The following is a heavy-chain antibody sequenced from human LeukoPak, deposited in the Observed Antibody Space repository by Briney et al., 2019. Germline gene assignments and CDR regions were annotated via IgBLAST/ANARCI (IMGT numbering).Heavy chain of an antibody. Sequence: SQTLSLTCVISGDSVSSNNAAWNWIRQSPSRGLEWLVKTYYRSKWYDDYAVSVKSRITINPDTSKNQFTLKMNSVAPEDTAVYYCAREAGSTGPVGAFDIWGQGTRVTVSS. CDR2: TYYRSKWYD. J-gene: IGHJ3*02. D-gene: IGHD3-10*01. CDR1: GDSVSSNNAA. CDR3: AREAGSTGPVGAFDI. V-gene: IGHV6-1*01.